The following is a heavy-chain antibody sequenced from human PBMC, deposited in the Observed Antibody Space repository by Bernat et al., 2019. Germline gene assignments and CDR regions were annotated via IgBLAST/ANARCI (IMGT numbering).Heavy chain of an antibody. Sequence: EVQLVESGGGLVQPGGSLRLSCAASGFTVSSNYMSWVRQAPGKGLEWVSVIYSGGSTYYADSVKGRFTISRHNSKTTLYLQMNSMRAEDTAVYYCARDPYYYDSSGPIPFDIWGQGTMVTVSS. J-gene: IGHJ3*02. CDR1: GFTVSSNY. CDR2: IYSGGST. CDR3: ARDPYYYDSSGPIPFDI. V-gene: IGHV3-53*04. D-gene: IGHD3-22*01.